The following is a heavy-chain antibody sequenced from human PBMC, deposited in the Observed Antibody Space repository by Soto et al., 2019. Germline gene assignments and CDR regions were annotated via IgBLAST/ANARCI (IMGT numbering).Heavy chain of an antibody. CDR1: VGAFSNYA. V-gene: IGHV1-69*13. Sequence: GAPVKVSCKASVGAFSNYAFSWVRQAPGQGLEWLGGIMPIFGRADYAQKFRGRVTVTADESTSTAHMELSSLRSEDTAVYYCASWLKEAGIGGNYSHGMDVWGEGTTVTVSS. D-gene: IGHD6-19*01. J-gene: IGHJ6*04. CDR3: ASWLKEAGIGGNYSHGMDV. CDR2: IMPIFGRA.